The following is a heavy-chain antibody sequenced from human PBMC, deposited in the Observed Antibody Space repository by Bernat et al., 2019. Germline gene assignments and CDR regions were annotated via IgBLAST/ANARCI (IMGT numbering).Heavy chain of an antibody. CDR3: ARGLCGGDCYSFSNYYYYGMDV. J-gene: IGHJ6*02. V-gene: IGHV1-69*04. Sequence: QVQLVQSGAEVKKPGSSVKVSCKASGRTFSSYAISWVRQAPGQGLEWMGRIIPILGIANYAQKFQGRVTITADKSTSTAYMELSSLRSEDTAVYYCARGLCGGDCYSFSNYYYYGMDVWGQGTTVTVSS. CDR2: IIPILGIA. CDR1: GRTFSSYA. D-gene: IGHD2-21*02.